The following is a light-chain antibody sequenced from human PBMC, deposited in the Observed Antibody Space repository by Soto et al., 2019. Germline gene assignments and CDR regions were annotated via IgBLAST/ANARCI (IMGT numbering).Light chain of an antibody. CDR3: TSFTTTNIWV. V-gene: IGLV2-14*02. CDR2: EGT. Sequence: QSALTQPASVSGSPGQSITLSCTGTRSDLGTYNLVSWYQQHPGKAPQLMIYEGTKRPSGVSDRFSGSRSGNTASLTISGLQAEDEADYYCTSFTTTNIWVFGGGTKLTVL. J-gene: IGLJ3*02. CDR1: RSDLGTYNL.